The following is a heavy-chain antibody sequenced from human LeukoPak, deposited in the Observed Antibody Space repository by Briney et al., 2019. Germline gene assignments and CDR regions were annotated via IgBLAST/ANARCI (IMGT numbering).Heavy chain of an antibody. Sequence: GGSLRLSCATSGFSLRSFAMSWVRQAPGKGLEWVSASSGDGGNTDYANSVKGRFTISRDNSKNTIYLQMNSLRADDTAVYYCAKQGRNDFVDSWGQGTLVTVSS. D-gene: IGHD3-3*01. V-gene: IGHV3-23*01. CDR3: AKQGRNDFVDS. CDR2: SSGDGGNT. J-gene: IGHJ4*02. CDR1: GFSLRSFA.